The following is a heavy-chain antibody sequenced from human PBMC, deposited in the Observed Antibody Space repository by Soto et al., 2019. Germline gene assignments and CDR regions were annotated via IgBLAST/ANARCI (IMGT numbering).Heavy chain of an antibody. CDR1: GYTFTSYG. CDR3: ARFSVPAAIPSYYYYYMDV. J-gene: IGHJ6*03. Sequence: QVQLVQSGAEVKKPGASVKVSCKASGYTFTSYGISWVRQAPGQGLEWMGWISAYNGNTNYAQKLQGRVTMTTDTSTITAYIELMSLRSDDTAVYYCARFSVPAAIPSYYYYYMDVWGKGTTVTVSS. D-gene: IGHD2-2*02. V-gene: IGHV1-18*01. CDR2: ISAYNGNT.